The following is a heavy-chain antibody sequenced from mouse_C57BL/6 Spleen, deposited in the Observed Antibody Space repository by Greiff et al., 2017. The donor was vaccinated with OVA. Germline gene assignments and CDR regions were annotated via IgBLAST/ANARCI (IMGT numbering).Heavy chain of an antibody. CDR2: IYPGDGDT. CDR1: GYAFSSSW. Sequence: QVQLQQSGPELVKPGDSVKISCKASGYAFSSSWMNWVKQRPGKGLEWIGRIYPGDGDTNYNGKFKGKATLTADKSSSTAYMQLSSLTSEDSAVYFCARGGYGNYDFDYWGQGTTLTVSS. D-gene: IGHD2-1*01. CDR3: ARGGYGNYDFDY. V-gene: IGHV1-82*01. J-gene: IGHJ2*01.